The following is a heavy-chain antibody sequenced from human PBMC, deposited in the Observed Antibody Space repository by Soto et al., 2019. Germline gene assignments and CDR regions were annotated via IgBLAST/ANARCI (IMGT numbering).Heavy chain of an antibody. CDR2: ISSSSDYI. J-gene: IGHJ5*02. D-gene: IGHD2-21*02. CDR1: GFTFSGYS. CDR3: AREGYGDFPYNSFDP. Sequence: GGSLRLSCAASGFTFSGYSMNWVRQAPGKGLEWVSCISSSSDYIYYADSVKGRFTISRDNAKSSLYLQMHSLRAEDTAVYFCAREGYGDFPYNSFDPWGQGTLVTVSS. V-gene: IGHV3-21*01.